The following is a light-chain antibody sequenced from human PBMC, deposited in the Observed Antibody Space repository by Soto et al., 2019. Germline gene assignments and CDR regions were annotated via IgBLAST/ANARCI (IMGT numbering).Light chain of an antibody. V-gene: IGKV1-33*01. CDR3: QHYDNLPST. Sequence: DIQMTQSPPSLSASVGGRVTITCQASQDVSNYLSWSQHKPGKPPKLLIYEASSLQTGVPSRFSGSGSGTHFTFTISSLQPEDIATYYCQHYDNLPSTFGRGTKLEIK. J-gene: IGKJ2*01. CDR1: QDVSNY. CDR2: EAS.